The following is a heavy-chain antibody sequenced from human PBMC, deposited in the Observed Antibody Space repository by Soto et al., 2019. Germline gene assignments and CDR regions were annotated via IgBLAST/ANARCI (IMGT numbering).Heavy chain of an antibody. CDR3: ARSRCTDGICYTEVIPS. D-gene: IGHD2-8*01. CDR1: SFTFNDFY. CDR2: IYATNGDT. J-gene: IGHJ4*02. V-gene: IGHV1-2*02. Sequence: ASVKVSCKGSSFTFNDFYIHWLRQAPGQGLEGMGGIYATNGDTWYADKFQDTVTLSRDRSVRPAYLELQRLRSDDMAVYYCARSRCTDGICYTEVIPSWGQGTLVTVSS.